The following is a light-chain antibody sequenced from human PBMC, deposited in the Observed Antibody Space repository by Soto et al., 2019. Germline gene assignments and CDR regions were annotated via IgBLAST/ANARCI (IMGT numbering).Light chain of an antibody. V-gene: IGKV1-12*01. CDR1: QDISSW. Sequence: DIHVTESPFSISASVGASVSITCRASQDISSWLAWYQQKPGKAPNLLIYAASSLQSGVPSRFSGSGSGTDFTLTINSLQPEDIATYYCQQTNSFPRTFGQGTKVDI. J-gene: IGKJ1*01. CDR2: AAS. CDR3: QQTNSFPRT.